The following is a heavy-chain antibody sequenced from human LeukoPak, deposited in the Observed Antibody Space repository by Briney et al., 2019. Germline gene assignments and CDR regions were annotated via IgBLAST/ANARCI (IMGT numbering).Heavy chain of an antibody. V-gene: IGHV3-66*04. CDR2: IFSGGST. Sequence: GGSLRLSCAGSGFTLSRNYMSWVRQAPGKGREWLSVIFSGGSTYYADSVKGRFTISRDDSKNTLYLQMNSLRAEDTAVYYCASQKKPGVASRGTGFDPWGQGTLVTVSS. CDR3: ASQKKPGVASRGTGFDP. J-gene: IGHJ5*02. CDR1: GFTLSRNY. D-gene: IGHD6-13*01.